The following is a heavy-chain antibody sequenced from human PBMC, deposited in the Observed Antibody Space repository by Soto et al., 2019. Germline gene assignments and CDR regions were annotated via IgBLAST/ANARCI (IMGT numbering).Heavy chain of an antibody. Sequence: SETLSLTCTVSGGSISSYYWSWIRQPAGKGLEWIGRIYTSGGTNYNPSLKSRVTMSVDTSKNQFSLKLSSVTAADTAVYYCARDRFLEWLLPFDYWGQGTLVTVSS. J-gene: IGHJ4*02. V-gene: IGHV4-4*07. CDR1: GGSISSYY. CDR2: IYTSGGT. CDR3: ARDRFLEWLLPFDY. D-gene: IGHD3-3*01.